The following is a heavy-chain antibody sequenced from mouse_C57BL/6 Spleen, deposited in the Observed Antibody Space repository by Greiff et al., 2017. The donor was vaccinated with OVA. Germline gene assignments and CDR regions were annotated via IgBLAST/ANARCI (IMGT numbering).Heavy chain of an antibody. D-gene: IGHD2-3*01. CDR1: GFTFSDYY. CDR2: INYDGSST. Sequence: EVQRVESEGGLVQPGSSMKLSCTASGFTFSDYYMAWVRQVPEKGLEWVANINYDGSSTYYLDSLKSRFIISRDNAKNILYLQMSSLKSEDTATYYCARGGDGYGFAYWGQGTLVTVSA. V-gene: IGHV5-16*01. CDR3: ARGGDGYGFAY. J-gene: IGHJ3*01.